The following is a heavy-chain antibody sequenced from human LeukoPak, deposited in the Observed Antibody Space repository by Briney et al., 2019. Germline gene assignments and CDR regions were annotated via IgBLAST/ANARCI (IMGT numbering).Heavy chain of an antibody. D-gene: IGHD4-11*01. CDR1: GFTFSSYA. J-gene: IGHJ4*02. V-gene: IGHV3-23*01. CDR3: AKPYSSLLTPYYFDY. Sequence: GGSLRLSCAASGFTFSSYAMNWVRQAPGKGLEWVSAISGSGGSTYYADSVKGRFTISRDNSKNTLYLQMNSLRAEDTAVYYCAKPYSSLLTPYYFDYWGQGTLVTVSS. CDR2: ISGSGGST.